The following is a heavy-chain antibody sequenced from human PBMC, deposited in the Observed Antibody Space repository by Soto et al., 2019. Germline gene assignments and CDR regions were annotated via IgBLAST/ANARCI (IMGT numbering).Heavy chain of an antibody. V-gene: IGHV3-30*18. CDR1: GFTFSSYG. CDR3: AKDRLGSSSRDYYYYMDV. D-gene: IGHD6-6*01. CDR2: ISYDGSNK. Sequence: QVQLVESGGGVVQPGRSLRLSCAASGFTFSSYGMHWVRQAPGKGLEWVAVISYDGSNKYYADSVKGRFTISRDNSKNTLYLQMNSLRAEDTAVYYCAKDRLGSSSRDYYYYMDVWGKGTTVTVSS. J-gene: IGHJ6*03.